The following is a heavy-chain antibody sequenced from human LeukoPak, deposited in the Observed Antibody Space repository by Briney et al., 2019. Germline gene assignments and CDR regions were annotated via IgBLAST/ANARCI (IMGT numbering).Heavy chain of an antibody. Sequence: GGSLRLSCAASGFTVSSNYMSWVRQAPGKGLEWVSVIYSGGSTYYADSVKGRFTISRDNSKNTLYLQMNSLRAEDTAVYYCARVYYDFWRIGDGGGYFDYWGQGTLVTVSS. D-gene: IGHD3-3*01. CDR1: GFTVSSNY. CDR3: ARVYYDFWRIGDGGGYFDY. V-gene: IGHV3-66*02. CDR2: IYSGGST. J-gene: IGHJ4*02.